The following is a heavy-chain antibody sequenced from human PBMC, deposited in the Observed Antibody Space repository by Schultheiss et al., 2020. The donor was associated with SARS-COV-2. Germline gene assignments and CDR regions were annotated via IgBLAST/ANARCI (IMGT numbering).Heavy chain of an antibody. CDR1: GYSISSGYY. Sequence: SETLSLTCAVSGYSISSGYYWGWIRQPPGKGLEWIGEINHSGSTNYNPSLKSRVTISVDTSKNQFSLKLSSVTAADTAVYYCARGGIAARPEDYWGQGTLVTVSS. V-gene: IGHV4-38-2*01. J-gene: IGHJ4*02. D-gene: IGHD6-6*01. CDR3: ARGGIAARPEDY. CDR2: INHSGST.